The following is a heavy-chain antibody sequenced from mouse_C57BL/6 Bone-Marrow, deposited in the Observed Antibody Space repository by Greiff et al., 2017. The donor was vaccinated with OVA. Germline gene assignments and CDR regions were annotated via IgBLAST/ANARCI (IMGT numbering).Heavy chain of an antibody. Sequence: ESGPGLVKPSRSLSLTCSVTGYSITSGYYWNWIRQFPGNQLEWMGYISYDGSNNYNPSLKNRISITRDTSKNQFFLKLNSVTTEDTATYYCASQIYDGSYWYCDVWGTGTTVTVSS. V-gene: IGHV3-6*01. CDR2: ISYDGSN. J-gene: IGHJ1*03. CDR3: ASQIYDGSYWYCDV. D-gene: IGHD2-3*01. CDR1: GYSITSGYY.